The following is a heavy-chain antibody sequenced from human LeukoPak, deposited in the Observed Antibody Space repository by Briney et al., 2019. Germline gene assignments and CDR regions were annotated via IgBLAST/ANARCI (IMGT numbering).Heavy chain of an antibody. Sequence: ASVKVSCKASGYTFTSYYMHWVRQAPGQGLKWMGIINPSGGSTSYAQKFQGRVTMTRDTSTSTVYMELSSLRSEDTAVYYCARAVDSSGYYIYYYGMDVWGQGTTVTVSS. J-gene: IGHJ6*02. V-gene: IGHV1-46*01. CDR1: GYTFTSYY. CDR3: ARAVDSSGYYIYYYGMDV. D-gene: IGHD3-22*01. CDR2: INPSGGST.